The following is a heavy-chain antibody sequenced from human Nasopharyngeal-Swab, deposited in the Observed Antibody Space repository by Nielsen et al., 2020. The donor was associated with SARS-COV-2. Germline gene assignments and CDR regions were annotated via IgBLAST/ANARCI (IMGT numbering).Heavy chain of an antibody. CDR2: IKSKTDGGTT. J-gene: IGHJ4*02. CDR3: TGRNFDY. Sequence: GESLKISCAASGFTFSNAWMSWVRQAPGEGLEWVGRIKSKTDGGTTDYAAPVKGRFTISRDDSKNTLYLQMNSLKTEDTAVYYCTGRNFDYWGQGTLVTVSS. CDR1: GFTFSNAW. V-gene: IGHV3-15*01.